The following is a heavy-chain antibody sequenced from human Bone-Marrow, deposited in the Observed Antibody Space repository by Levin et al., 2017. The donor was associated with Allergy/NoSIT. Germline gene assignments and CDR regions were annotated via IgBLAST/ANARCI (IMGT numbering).Heavy chain of an antibody. Sequence: SETLSLTCTVSGGSISSGDYYWSWIRQPPGKGLEWIGYIYYSGSTYYNPSLKSRVTISVDTSKNQFSLKLSSVTAADTAVYYCARVRVVPAATGPTFDYWGQGTLVTVSS. CDR2: IYYSGST. CDR1: GGSISSGDYY. V-gene: IGHV4-30-4*01. CDR3: ARVRVVPAATGPTFDY. J-gene: IGHJ4*02. D-gene: IGHD2-2*01.